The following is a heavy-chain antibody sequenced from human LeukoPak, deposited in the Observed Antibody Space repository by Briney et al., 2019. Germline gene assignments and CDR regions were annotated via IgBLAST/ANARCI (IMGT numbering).Heavy chain of an antibody. Sequence: PGGSLRLSCAASGFTFSSYSMNWVRQAPGKGLEWVSSISSSSSYIYYADSVKGRFTISRDNAKNSLYLQMNSLRAEDTAVYYCARDPNSYYDFWSGYYFDYWGQGTLVAASS. CDR3: ARDPNSYYDFWSGYYFDY. CDR1: GFTFSSYS. CDR2: ISSSSSYI. D-gene: IGHD3-3*01. V-gene: IGHV3-21*01. J-gene: IGHJ4*02.